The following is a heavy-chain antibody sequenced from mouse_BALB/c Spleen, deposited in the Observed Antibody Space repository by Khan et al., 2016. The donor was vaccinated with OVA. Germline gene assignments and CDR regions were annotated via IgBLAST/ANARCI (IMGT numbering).Heavy chain of an antibody. CDR3: ARIYGGDFDY. J-gene: IGHJ2*01. CDR1: GYSITSDYA. Sequence: VQLKQSGPGLVKPSQSLSLTCTVTGYSITSDYAWNWIRQFPGNKLEWMGYISYSGNTNYNPSFKSRISITRDTSKNPSFLQLNSVTTEDTATXFCARIYGGDFDYWGQGTTLTVSS. D-gene: IGHD1-1*01. CDR2: ISYSGNT. V-gene: IGHV3-2*02.